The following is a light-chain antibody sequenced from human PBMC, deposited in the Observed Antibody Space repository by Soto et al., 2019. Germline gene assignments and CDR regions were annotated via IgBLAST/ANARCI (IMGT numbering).Light chain of an antibody. Sequence: DIPMTQSPSTMSASVGATVTITCQASQDISNYLNWYQQKPGKAPKLLIYDASNLETGVPSRFSGSGSGTDFTFTISSLQPDDFATYYCQHYNSYSEAFGQGTKVDIK. CDR3: QHYNSYSEA. CDR1: QDISNY. CDR2: DAS. J-gene: IGKJ1*01. V-gene: IGKV1-33*01.